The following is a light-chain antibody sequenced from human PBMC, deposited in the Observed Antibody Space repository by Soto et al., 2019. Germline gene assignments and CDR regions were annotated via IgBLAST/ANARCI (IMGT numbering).Light chain of an antibody. CDR2: DVS. Sequence: LTQPRSVSGSPGQSVTISCTGTSSDVGGYNFVSWYQQHPGKAPKLMIYDVSKRPSGVPDRFSGSKSGNTASLTISGLQAEDETDYYCCSYAGSYSYVFGTGTKVNVL. CDR3: CSYAGSYSYV. J-gene: IGLJ1*01. V-gene: IGLV2-11*01. CDR1: SSDVGGYNF.